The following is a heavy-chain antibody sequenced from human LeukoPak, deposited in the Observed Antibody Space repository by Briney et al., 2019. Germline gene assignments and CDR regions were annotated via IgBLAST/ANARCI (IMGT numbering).Heavy chain of an antibody. J-gene: IGHJ6*03. CDR3: ARSVEGYCSGGSCYPYYYYMDV. D-gene: IGHD2-15*01. CDR2: IYYSGST. CDR1: GGSISSYY. Sequence: SETLSLTCTVSGGSISSYYWSWIRQPPAKGLEWIGYIYYSGSTNYNPSLKSRVSISGDTSKNQFSLKLSSVTAADTAVYYCARSVEGYCSGGSCYPYYYYMDVWGKGTTVTVSS. V-gene: IGHV4-59*01.